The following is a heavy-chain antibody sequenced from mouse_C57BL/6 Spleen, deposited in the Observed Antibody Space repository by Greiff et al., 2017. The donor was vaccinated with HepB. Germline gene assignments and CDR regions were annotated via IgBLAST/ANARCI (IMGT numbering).Heavy chain of an antibody. D-gene: IGHD3-3*01. J-gene: IGHJ2*01. CDR3: ARGDSLDY. V-gene: IGHV1-69*01. CDR2: IDPSDSYT. CDR1: GYTFTSYW. Sequence: VQLQQSGAELVMPGASVKLSCKASGYTFTSYWMHWVKQRPGQGLEWIGEIDPSDSYTNYNQKFKGKSTLTVDKSSSTAYMQLSSLTSEDSAVYYCARGDSLDYWGQGTTLTVSS.